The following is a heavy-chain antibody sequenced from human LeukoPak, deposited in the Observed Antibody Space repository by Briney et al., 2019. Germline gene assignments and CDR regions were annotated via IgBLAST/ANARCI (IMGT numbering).Heavy chain of an antibody. D-gene: IGHD3-9*01. CDR3: AREFGLRYFDWLLWGAFDI. Sequence: GGSLRLSCAASGFTFSSYEMNWVRQAPGKGLEWVSYISSSGNTIYYADSVKGRFTISRDNAKNSLYLQMNSLRAEDTAVYYCAREFGLRYFDWLLWGAFDIWGQGTMVTVSS. V-gene: IGHV3-48*03. CDR2: ISSSGNTI. J-gene: IGHJ3*02. CDR1: GFTFSSYE.